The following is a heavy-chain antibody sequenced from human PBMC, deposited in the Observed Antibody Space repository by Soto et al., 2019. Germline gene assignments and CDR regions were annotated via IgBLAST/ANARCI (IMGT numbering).Heavy chain of an antibody. CDR2: ISGDGAGT. CDR1: GRTFRSYA. Sequence: PGGSLRLSCVVSGRTFRSYAMSWVRQAPGKGLEWVSGISGDGAGTYYADSVKGRFTISRDPSTTTLFLDMYSLGAEDTAIYYCAKGRKPDHDDGLCAFDSWGQGVLVTVSS. V-gene: IGHV3-23*01. CDR3: AKGRKPDHDDGLCAFDS. D-gene: IGHD3-3*01. J-gene: IGHJ4*02.